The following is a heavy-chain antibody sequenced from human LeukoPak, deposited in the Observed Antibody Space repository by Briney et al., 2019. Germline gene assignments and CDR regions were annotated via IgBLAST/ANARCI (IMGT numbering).Heavy chain of an antibody. CDR3: AKDEGRSGSSPSPYFDY. D-gene: IGHD6-6*01. Sequence: PGGSLRLSCAASGFTFSSYAMSWVRQAPGKGLEWVSAISGSGGSTYYADSVKGRFTISRDNSKNTLYLQMNSLRAEDTAVYYCAKDEGRSGSSPSPYFDYWGQGTLVTVSS. CDR1: GFTFSSYA. CDR2: ISGSGGST. J-gene: IGHJ4*02. V-gene: IGHV3-23*01.